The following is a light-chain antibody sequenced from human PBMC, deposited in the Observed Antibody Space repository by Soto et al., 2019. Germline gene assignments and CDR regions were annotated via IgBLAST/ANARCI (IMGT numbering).Light chain of an antibody. V-gene: IGKV4-1*01. Sequence: DIVMTQSPDSLAVSLGERATINCKSSQSILYSSNNKNYLAWYQQKPGHPPKQLIYWASTRESGVPDRFSGSGSGTDFTLTISSLQAEDLAVYYCQQYYDTPTTFGQGTKVEIK. J-gene: IGKJ1*01. CDR1: QSILYSSNNKNY. CDR2: WAS. CDR3: QQYYDTPTT.